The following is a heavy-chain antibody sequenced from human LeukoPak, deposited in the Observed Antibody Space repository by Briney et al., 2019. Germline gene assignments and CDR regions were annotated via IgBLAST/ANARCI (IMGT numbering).Heavy chain of an antibody. V-gene: IGHV4-59*12. J-gene: IGHJ6*02. D-gene: IGHD6-13*01. CDR1: GGSINNNH. CDR2: MFSIGSP. Sequence: SETLSLTCTVSGGSINNNHWSWIRQPPGKGLEWIGDMFSIGSPSYNPSLKSRVSISVDTSENQFSLRLTSVTAADTAVYYCARDSGIAAAGTGYYYYYGMDVWGQGTTVTVSS. CDR3: ARDSGIAAAGTGYYYYYGMDV.